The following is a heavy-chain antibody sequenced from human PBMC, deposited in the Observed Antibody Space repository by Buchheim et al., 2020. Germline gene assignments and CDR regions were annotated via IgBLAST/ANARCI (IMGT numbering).Heavy chain of an antibody. D-gene: IGHD4-23*01. CDR2: ISYDGSNK. Sequence: QVQLVESGGGVVQPGRSLRLSCAASGFTFSSYAMHWVRQAPGKGLEWVAVISYDGSNKYYADSVKGRFTISRDNSKNTLYLQMNSLRAEDTAVYYCARVITVVTPGDYYYGMDVWGKGTT. CDR1: GFTFSSYA. V-gene: IGHV3-30-3*01. CDR3: ARVITVVTPGDYYYGMDV. J-gene: IGHJ6*04.